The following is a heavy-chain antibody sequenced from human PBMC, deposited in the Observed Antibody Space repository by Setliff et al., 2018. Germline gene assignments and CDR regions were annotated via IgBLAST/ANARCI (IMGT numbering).Heavy chain of an antibody. Sequence: GESLKISCKGSGYSFSTCWIGWVRQMPGKGLEWMGIIYPGDSITRYSPSFQGQVTISVDKSINTAYLQWSSLRASDTAIYYCARHPYYYGSGTYLDNNNRRFDPWGQGTLVTVSS. CDR1: GYSFSTCW. V-gene: IGHV5-51*01. D-gene: IGHD3-10*01. CDR2: IYPGDSIT. J-gene: IGHJ5*02. CDR3: ARHPYYYGSGTYLDNNNRRFDP.